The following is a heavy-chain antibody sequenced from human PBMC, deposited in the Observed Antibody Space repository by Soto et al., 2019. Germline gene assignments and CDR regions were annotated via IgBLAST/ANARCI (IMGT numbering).Heavy chain of an antibody. V-gene: IGHV3-23*01. D-gene: IGHD2-15*01. CDR2: ISGSGGST. Sequence: EVQLLESGGGLVQPGGSLRLSCAASGFTFSSYAMSWVRQAPGKGLEWVSAISGSGGSTYYADSVKGRFTISRDNSKNTLYLQMNSLRAEDTAVYYCAKGGAPTRYCSGGSCWVWFDPWGQGTLVTVSS. CDR1: GFTFSSYA. CDR3: AKGGAPTRYCSGGSCWVWFDP. J-gene: IGHJ5*02.